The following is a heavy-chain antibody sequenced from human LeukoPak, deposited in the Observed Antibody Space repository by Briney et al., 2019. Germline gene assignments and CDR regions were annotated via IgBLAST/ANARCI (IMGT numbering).Heavy chain of an antibody. Sequence: PGGSLRLSCAASGFTFSSYAMSWVRQAPGKGLEWIGSIYYSGSTNYNPSLKSRVTISVDTSKNQFSLKLSSVTAADAAVYYCARVEVTRAFDIWGQGTMVTVSS. CDR3: ARVEVTRAFDI. CDR2: IYYSGST. CDR1: GFTFSSYA. D-gene: IGHD4-4*01. V-gene: IGHV4-59*01. J-gene: IGHJ3*02.